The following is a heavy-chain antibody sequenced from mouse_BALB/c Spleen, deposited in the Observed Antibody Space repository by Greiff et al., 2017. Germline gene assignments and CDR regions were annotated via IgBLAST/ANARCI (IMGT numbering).Heavy chain of an antibody. CDR2: IFPGSGNT. Sequence: QVQLQQSGPELVKPGASVKISCKASGYSFTSYYIHWVKQRPGQGLEWIGWIFPGSGNTKYNEKFKGKATLTADTSSSTAYMQLSSLTSEDSAVYFCARETARATDYAMDYGGQGTSVTVSS. J-gene: IGHJ4*01. D-gene: IGHD3-2*01. CDR3: ARETARATDYAMDY. CDR1: GYSFTSYY. V-gene: IGHV1-66*01.